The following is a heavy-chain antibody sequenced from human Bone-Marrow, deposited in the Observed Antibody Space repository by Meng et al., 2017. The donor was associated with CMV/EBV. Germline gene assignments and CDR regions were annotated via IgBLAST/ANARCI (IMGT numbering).Heavy chain of an antibody. Sequence: GFSVTSNYINWVRQAPGKGLEWVSVLYSGGSTFYGDSVRGRFTLSRDNSKNTVYLQMNNLRGEDTAMYYCARDGNYFDTSVYFGFEYWGQGTLVTVSS. D-gene: IGHD3-22*01. CDR2: LYSGGST. J-gene: IGHJ4*02. V-gene: IGHV3-53*01. CDR1: GFSVTSNY. CDR3: ARDGNYFDTSVYFGFEY.